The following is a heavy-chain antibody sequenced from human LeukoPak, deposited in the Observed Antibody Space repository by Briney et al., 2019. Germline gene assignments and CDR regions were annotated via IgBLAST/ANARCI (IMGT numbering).Heavy chain of an antibody. J-gene: IGHJ4*02. D-gene: IGHD4-17*01. CDR1: GYTFTTYG. V-gene: IGHV1-18*01. CDR2: ISGNNGNT. CDR3: ARVAHGDYGLDY. Sequence: ASVKVSCKASGYTFTTYGISWVRQAPGQGLEWMGWISGNNGNTRYTQKLQDRVTMTTDTSTSTAYMELRSLRSDDTAVYYCARVAHGDYGLDYWGQGTLVTVSS.